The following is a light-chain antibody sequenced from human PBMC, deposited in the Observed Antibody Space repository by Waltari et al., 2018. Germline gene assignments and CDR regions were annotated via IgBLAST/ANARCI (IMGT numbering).Light chain of an antibody. CDR3: QQYNSDDWT. CDR2: EVS. V-gene: IGKV1-5*01. J-gene: IGKJ1*01. Sequence: DIQMTQSPSTLSAFVGVRVTITCRASQSINRWVAWYQQKHGKAPKLLHHEVSSLGSGVPSSFSGSGSGTEFTLTISSLQPDDFATYYCQQYNSDDWTFGQGTKVEI. CDR1: QSINRW.